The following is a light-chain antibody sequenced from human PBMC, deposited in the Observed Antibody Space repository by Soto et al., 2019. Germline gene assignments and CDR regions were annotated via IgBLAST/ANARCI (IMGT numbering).Light chain of an antibody. CDR3: QRYNDYQYI. CDR1: QSITTW. CDR2: KAT. Sequence: DIQMTQSPSTLSASVGDRVTITCRASQSITTWLAWYQQKPGKAPKLLIYKATNLQSGFPSRFSGSGSGTEFSLNISSLQPDDFATYYCQRYNDYQYIFGQGTKLEIK. J-gene: IGKJ2*01. V-gene: IGKV1-5*03.